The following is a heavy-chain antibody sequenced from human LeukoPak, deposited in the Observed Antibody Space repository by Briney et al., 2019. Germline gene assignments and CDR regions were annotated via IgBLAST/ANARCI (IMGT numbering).Heavy chain of an antibody. J-gene: IGHJ5*02. CDR3: AKDRWGYCSSTSCHLNWFDP. CDR2: ISYDGSNK. Sequence: GGSLRLSCAASGFTFSSYGMHWVRQAPGKGLEWVAVISYDGSNKYYANSVKGRFTISRDNSKNTLYLQMNSLRAEDTAVYYCAKDRWGYCSSTSCHLNWFDPWGQGTLVTVSS. D-gene: IGHD2-2*01. CDR1: GFTFSSYG. V-gene: IGHV3-30*18.